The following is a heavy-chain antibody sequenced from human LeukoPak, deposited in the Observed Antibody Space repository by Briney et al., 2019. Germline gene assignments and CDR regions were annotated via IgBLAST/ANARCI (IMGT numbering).Heavy chain of an antibody. J-gene: IGHJ5*02. V-gene: IGHV3-30*18. CDR3: AKEDAIVPAARSWFDP. CDR2: ISYDGSNK. D-gene: IGHD2-2*01. CDR1: GFTFSSYG. Sequence: PGGSLRLSCAASGFTFSSYGMHWVRQAPGKGLEWVAVISYDGSNKYYADSVKGRFTISRDNSKNTLYLQMNSLRAEDTAVYYCAKEDAIVPAARSWFDPWGQGTLVTVSS.